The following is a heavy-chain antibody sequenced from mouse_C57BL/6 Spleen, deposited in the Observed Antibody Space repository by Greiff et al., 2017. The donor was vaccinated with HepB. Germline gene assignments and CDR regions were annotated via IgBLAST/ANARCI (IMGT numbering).Heavy chain of an antibody. Sequence: QVQLQQSGPELVKPGASVKISCKASGYAFSSSWMNWVKQRPGKGLEWIGRIYPGDGDTNYNGKFKGKATLTADKSSSTAYMQLSSLTSEDSAVYFCARGVPAGYFDYWGQGTTLTVSS. V-gene: IGHV1-82*01. CDR1: GYAFSSSW. J-gene: IGHJ2*01. CDR2: IYPGDGDT. CDR3: ARGVPAGYFDY.